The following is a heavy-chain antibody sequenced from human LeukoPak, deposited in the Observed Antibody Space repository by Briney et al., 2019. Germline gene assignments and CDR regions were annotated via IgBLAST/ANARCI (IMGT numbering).Heavy chain of an antibody. CDR2: ISYDGSNK. CDR3: ARNALDSGYCSGGSCYSGRAKYNWFDP. D-gene: IGHD2-15*01. CDR1: GFTFSSYG. J-gene: IGHJ5*02. V-gene: IGHV3-30*19. Sequence: GGSLRLSCAASGFTFSSYGMHWVRQAPGKGLEWVAVISYDGSNKYYADSVKGRFTISRDNSKNTLYLQMNSLRAEDTAVYYCARNALDSGYCSGGSCYSGRAKYNWFDPWGQGTLVTVSS.